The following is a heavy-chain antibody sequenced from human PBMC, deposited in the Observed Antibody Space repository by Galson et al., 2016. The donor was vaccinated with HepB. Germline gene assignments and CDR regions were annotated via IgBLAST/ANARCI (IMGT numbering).Heavy chain of an antibody. CDR2: ISSGSTTI. CDR1: GFIFSSFG. J-gene: IGHJ6*02. D-gene: IGHD2/OR15-2a*01. V-gene: IGHV3-48*04. CDR3: ARALGRWSHTFFYNYYGMDV. Sequence: SLRLSCAASGFIFSSFGMHWVRQAPGKGLEWLSYISSGSTTIYYADSVKGRFTLSRDNAKNSLYLQMNSLRAEDTAMYYCARALGRWSHTFFYNYYGMDVWGQGTTVTVSS.